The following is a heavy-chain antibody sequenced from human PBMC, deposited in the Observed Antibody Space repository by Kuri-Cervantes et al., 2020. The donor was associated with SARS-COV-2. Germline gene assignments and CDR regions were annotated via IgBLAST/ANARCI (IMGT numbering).Heavy chain of an antibody. CDR1: GFTFSSYW. CDR2: IKQDGSEK. J-gene: IGHJ4*02. CDR3: ARDLFIDGSGTFDY. Sequence: GESLKISCAASGFTFSSYWMSWVRQAPGKGLEWVANIKQDGSEKYYVDSVKGRFTISRDNAKNSLYLQMNSLRAEDTAVYYCARDLFIDGSGTFDYWGQGTLVTVSS. V-gene: IGHV3-7*01. D-gene: IGHD3-10*01.